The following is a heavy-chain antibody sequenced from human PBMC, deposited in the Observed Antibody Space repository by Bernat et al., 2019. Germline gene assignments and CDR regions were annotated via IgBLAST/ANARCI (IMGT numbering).Heavy chain of an antibody. CDR2: INPNNGAT. Sequence: QVQLVQSGAEVKEPGASVKVSCKTSGYTFTGRYMHWVRQAPGQGLEWMGRINPNNGATNTVRKFQGRVTMTRDTSSSIAYMELTRLTSDDTAVYYCARDGVLDYWGQGTLVTVSS. CDR3: ARDGVLDY. J-gene: IGHJ4*02. CDR1: GYTFTGRY. V-gene: IGHV1-2*06. D-gene: IGHD2-8*01.